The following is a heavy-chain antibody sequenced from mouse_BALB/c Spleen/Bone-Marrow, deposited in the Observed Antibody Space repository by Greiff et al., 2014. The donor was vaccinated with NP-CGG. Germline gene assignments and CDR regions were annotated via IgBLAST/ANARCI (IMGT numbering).Heavy chain of an antibody. J-gene: IGHJ2*01. D-gene: IGHD1-2*01. V-gene: IGHV14-3*02. CDR3: ARYLYGYTVTFDY. CDR2: IDPANGNT. CDR1: GFNIKDTY. Sequence: VQLQQSGAELVKPGASVKLSCTASGFNIKDTYMHWVKQRPEQGLEWIGRIDPANGNTKYDPKFQGKATITADTSSNTAYLQLSSLTSVDTAVYYCARYLYGYTVTFDYWGQGTTLTVSS.